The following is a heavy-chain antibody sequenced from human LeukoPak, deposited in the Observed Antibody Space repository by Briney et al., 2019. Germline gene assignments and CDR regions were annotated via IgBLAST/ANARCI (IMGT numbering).Heavy chain of an antibody. Sequence: SETLSLTCTVSGGSISSGSYYWSWIRQPAGKGLEWIGRIYTSGSTNYNPSLKSRVTISVDTSKNQFSLKLSSVTAADTAVYYCAREITMDAFDIWGQGTMVTVSS. CDR3: AREITMDAFDI. CDR2: IYTSGST. CDR1: GGSISSGSYY. D-gene: IGHD3-10*01. J-gene: IGHJ3*02. V-gene: IGHV4-61*02.